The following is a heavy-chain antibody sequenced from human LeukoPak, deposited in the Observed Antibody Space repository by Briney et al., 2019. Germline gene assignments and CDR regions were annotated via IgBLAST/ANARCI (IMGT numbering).Heavy chain of an antibody. CDR1: GFTFSSYG. Sequence: PGGSLRLSCAASGFTFSSYGMSWVRQAPGKGLEWVSAISGSGGSTYYADSVKGRFTISRDNSKNTLYLQMNSLRAEDTAVYYCASAYSSGWYGYYFDYWGQGTLVTVSS. V-gene: IGHV3-23*01. CDR2: ISGSGGST. J-gene: IGHJ4*02. CDR3: ASAYSSGWYGYYFDY. D-gene: IGHD6-19*01.